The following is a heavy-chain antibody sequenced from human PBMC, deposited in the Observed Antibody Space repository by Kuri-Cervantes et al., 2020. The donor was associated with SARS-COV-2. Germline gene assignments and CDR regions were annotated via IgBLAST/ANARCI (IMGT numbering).Heavy chain of an antibody. CDR3: AKETFGVLDV. CDR1: GFTFSSYS. V-gene: IGHV3-23*01. J-gene: IGHJ6*04. D-gene: IGHD3-3*01. Sequence: GESLKISCAASGFTFSSYSMNWVRQAPGKGLEWVSFISVSGGTTYFADSVKGRFTISRDNSKDTVFMQMNSLRAEDTAVYYCAKETFGVLDVWGKGTTVTVSS. CDR2: ISVSGGTT.